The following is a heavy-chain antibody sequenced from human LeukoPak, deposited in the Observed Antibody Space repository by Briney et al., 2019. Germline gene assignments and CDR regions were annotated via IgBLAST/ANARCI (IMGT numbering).Heavy chain of an antibody. CDR1: GFTFISYS. CDR2: ISSHGGST. D-gene: IGHD6-13*01. CDR3: AIAASGTLADF. J-gene: IGHJ4*02. V-gene: IGHV3-64D*09. Sequence: GGSLRLSCSASGFTFISYSMYWVRQAPGKGLEYVSAISSHGGSTYYADSVKGRFTISRDNSKTTLYLQMSSLRTEDTAVYYCAIAASGTLADFWGQGTVVTVCS.